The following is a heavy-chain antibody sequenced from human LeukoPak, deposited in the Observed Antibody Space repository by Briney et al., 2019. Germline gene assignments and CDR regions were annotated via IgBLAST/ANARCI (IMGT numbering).Heavy chain of an antibody. V-gene: IGHV3-66*01. Sequence: SAGTTYYADSVKGRFTISRDNSKNTVYLQMNSLRAEDTAVYYCARARLNYYDSSGYGYWGQGTLVTVSS. CDR2: SAGTT. J-gene: IGHJ4*02. CDR3: ARARLNYYDSSGYGY. D-gene: IGHD3-22*01.